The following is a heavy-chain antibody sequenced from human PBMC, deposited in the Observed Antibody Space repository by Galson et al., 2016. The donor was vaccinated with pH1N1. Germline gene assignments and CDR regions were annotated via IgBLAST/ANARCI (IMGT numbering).Heavy chain of an antibody. CDR1: GSRFTNYW. D-gene: IGHD2-15*01. J-gene: IGHJ4*02. V-gene: IGHV5-51*01. CDR2: IFPGDSDT. Sequence: QSGAEVKKPGESLKISCKGSGSRFTNYWIGWVRQMPGKGLEWMGIIFPGDSDTRYSPSFQGQVTISADKSITTAYLQWSSLKASDTAMYYCARRLDGYCSGGRCYGVDYFDYWGQGTLVTVSP. CDR3: ARRLDGYCSGGRCYGVDYFDY.